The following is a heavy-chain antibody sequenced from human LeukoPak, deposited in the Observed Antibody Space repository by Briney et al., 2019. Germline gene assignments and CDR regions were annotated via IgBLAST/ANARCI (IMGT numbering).Heavy chain of an antibody. Sequence: GGSLRLSCAVSGFTNYAMSWVRQAPGQGLEYISTFSVSDGRTYYADSVKGRFTISRDNSKYTLYLQMNSLRAEDTAVYYCARDRAYRGNYFDYWGQGTLVSVSS. D-gene: IGHD1-26*01. J-gene: IGHJ4*02. CDR1: GFTNYA. CDR2: FSVSDGRT. V-gene: IGHV3-23*01. CDR3: ARDRAYRGNYFDY.